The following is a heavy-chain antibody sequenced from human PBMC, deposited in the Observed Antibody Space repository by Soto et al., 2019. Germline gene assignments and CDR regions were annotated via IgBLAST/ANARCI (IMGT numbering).Heavy chain of an antibody. CDR3: ARAPEQWPHPFDY. CDR1: GGSVSSGSYY. J-gene: IGHJ4*02. CDR2: IYYSGST. D-gene: IGHD6-19*01. V-gene: IGHV4-61*01. Sequence: SETLSLTCAVSGGSVSSGSYYWSWIRLPPGKGLEWIGYIYYSGSTNYNPSLKSRVTISVDTSKNQFSLKLSSVTAADTAVYYCARAPEQWPHPFDYWGQGTLVTVSS.